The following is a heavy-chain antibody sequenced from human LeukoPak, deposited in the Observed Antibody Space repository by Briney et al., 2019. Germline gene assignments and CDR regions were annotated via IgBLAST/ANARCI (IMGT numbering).Heavy chain of an antibody. V-gene: IGHV1-18*01. Sequence: GASVKVSCKASGYTFTSYGISWVRQAPGQGLEWMGWISAYNGNTNYAQKLQGRVTMTTDTSTSTAYMELRSLRSDDTAVYHCARVGASSGYYPHDAFDIWGQGTMVTVSS. CDR1: GYTFTSYG. CDR3: ARVGASSGYYPHDAFDI. J-gene: IGHJ3*02. D-gene: IGHD3-22*01. CDR2: ISAYNGNT.